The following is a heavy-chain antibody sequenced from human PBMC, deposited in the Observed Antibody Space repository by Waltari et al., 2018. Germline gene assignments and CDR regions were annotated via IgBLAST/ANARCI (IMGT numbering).Heavy chain of an antibody. Sequence: QVQLVESGGGVVQPGRSLRLSCAASGFTFSSYGMHWVRQAPGKGLEWVAVIWYDGSNKYYADSVKGRFTISRDNSKNTLYLQMNSLRAEDTAMYYCAKEARIAARPDHHFDYWGQGTLVTVSS. J-gene: IGHJ4*02. D-gene: IGHD6-6*01. CDR3: AKEARIAARPDHHFDY. CDR2: IWYDGSNK. CDR1: GFTFSSYG. V-gene: IGHV3-30*18.